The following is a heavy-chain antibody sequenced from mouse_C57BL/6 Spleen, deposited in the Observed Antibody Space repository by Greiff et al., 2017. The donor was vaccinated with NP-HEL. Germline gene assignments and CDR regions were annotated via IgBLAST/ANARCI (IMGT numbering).Heavy chain of an antibody. CDR2: IYPSDSET. CDR3: ARGGNYDYKWLAY. CDR1: GYTFTSYW. Sequence: QVQLQQPGAELVRPGSSVKLSCKASGYTFTSYWMDWVKQRPGQGLEWIGNIYPSDSETHYNQKFKDKATLTVDKSSSTAYMQLSSLTSVDSAVYYCARGGNYDYKWLAYWGQGTLVTVSA. V-gene: IGHV1-61*01. D-gene: IGHD2-4*01. J-gene: IGHJ3*01.